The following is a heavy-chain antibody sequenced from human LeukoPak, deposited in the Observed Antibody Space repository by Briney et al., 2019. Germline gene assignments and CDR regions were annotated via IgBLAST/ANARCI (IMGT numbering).Heavy chain of an antibody. CDR2: INPNSGGT. D-gene: IGHD3-22*01. Sequence: GASVKVSCKASGYTFTSYDINWVRQATGQGLEWMGWINPNSGGTNYAQKFQGRVTMTRDTSISTAYMELSKLRSDDTAVYYCARDLVYYDSSGDAFDIWGQGTMVTVSS. V-gene: IGHV1-2*02. CDR1: GYTFTSYD. J-gene: IGHJ3*02. CDR3: ARDLVYYDSSGDAFDI.